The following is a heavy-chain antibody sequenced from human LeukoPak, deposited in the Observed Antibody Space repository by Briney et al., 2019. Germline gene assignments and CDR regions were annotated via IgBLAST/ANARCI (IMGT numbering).Heavy chain of an antibody. CDR2: INPNSGGT. V-gene: IGHV1-2*06. D-gene: IGHD3-22*01. CDR1: GYTFTGYY. CDR3: AKGGYDSSGYYYY. J-gene: IGHJ4*02. Sequence: ASVKVSCKASGYTFTGYYMHWVRQAPGQGLEWMRRINPNSGGTNYAQKFQGRVTMTRDTSISTAYMELSRLRSDDTAVYYCAKGGYDSSGYYYYWGQGTLVTVSS.